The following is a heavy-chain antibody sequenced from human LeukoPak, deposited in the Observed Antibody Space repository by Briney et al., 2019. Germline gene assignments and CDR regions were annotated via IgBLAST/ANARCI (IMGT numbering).Heavy chain of an antibody. D-gene: IGHD3-22*01. CDR3: ARDSNPSHYYDSSGPHGY. CDR2: ISSSSSYI. V-gene: IGHV3-21*01. Sequence: GGSLRLSCAASGFTFSSYSMNWVRQAPGKGLEWVSSISSSSSYIYYADSVKGRFTTSRDNAKNSLYLQMNSLRAEDTAVYYCARDSNPSHYYDSSGPHGYWGQGTLVTVSS. J-gene: IGHJ4*02. CDR1: GFTFSSYS.